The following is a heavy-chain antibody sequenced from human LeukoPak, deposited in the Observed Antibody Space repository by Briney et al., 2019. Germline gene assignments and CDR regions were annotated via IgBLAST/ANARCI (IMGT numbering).Heavy chain of an antibody. CDR2: IYYIGST. J-gene: IGHJ4*02. D-gene: IGHD5-24*01. CDR1: GGSISSSRYY. CDR3: AKEMATISAAFDY. V-gene: IGHV4-39*02. Sequence: SETLSLTCTVPGGSISSSRYYWGWIRQPPGKGLEWIGSIYYIGSTYYHPSLKSRVTISVDTAKNQFSLKLSSVTAADTAVYYCAKEMATISAAFDYWGQGTLVTVSS.